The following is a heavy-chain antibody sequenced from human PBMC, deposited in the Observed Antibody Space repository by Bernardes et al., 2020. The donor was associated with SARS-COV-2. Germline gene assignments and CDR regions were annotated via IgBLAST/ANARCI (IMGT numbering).Heavy chain of an antibody. CDR3: AKSSGGGRYYFDY. Sequence: GGSLRLSCAATGFTFSNYAMSWVRQAPGKGLEWVSTIGGSGAGTYYADSVKGRFTISRDNSKNTLYLQMNSLRAEDTALYFCAKSSGGGRYYFDYWGQETLVTVSS. J-gene: IGHJ4*02. CDR2: IGGSGAGT. V-gene: IGHV3-23*01. D-gene: IGHD3-10*01. CDR1: GFTFSNYA.